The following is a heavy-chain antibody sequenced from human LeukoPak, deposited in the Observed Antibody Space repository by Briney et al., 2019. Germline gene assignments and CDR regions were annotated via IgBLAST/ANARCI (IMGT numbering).Heavy chain of an antibody. V-gene: IGHV1-46*01. Sequence: ASVKVSCKASGYTFTSYYMHWVRQAPGQGLEWMGIINPSGGGTSYAQKFQGRITVTRDTSTSTVYMELCSLRSEDTAVYYCARDSEVGSWYGFDYWGQGTLVTVSS. D-gene: IGHD6-13*01. CDR1: GYTFTSYY. CDR2: INPSGGGT. J-gene: IGHJ4*02. CDR3: ARDSEVGSWYGFDY.